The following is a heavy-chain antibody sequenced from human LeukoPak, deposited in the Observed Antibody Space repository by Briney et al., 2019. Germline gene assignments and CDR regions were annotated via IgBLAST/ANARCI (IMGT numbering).Heavy chain of an antibody. Sequence: PSETLSLTCTVSGASITSSGYYWGWIRQPPGKGLEWIGEINHSGSTNYNPSLKSRVTISVDTSKNQFSLKLSSVTAADTAVYYCARGGGGRVYSSSSPSFDYWGQGTLVTVSS. J-gene: IGHJ4*02. CDR3: ARGGGGRVYSSSSPSFDY. CDR1: GASITSSGYY. CDR2: INHSGST. D-gene: IGHD6-6*01. V-gene: IGHV4-39*07.